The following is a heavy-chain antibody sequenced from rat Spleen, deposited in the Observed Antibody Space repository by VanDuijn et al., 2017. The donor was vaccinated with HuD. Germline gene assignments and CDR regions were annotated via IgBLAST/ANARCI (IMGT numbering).Heavy chain of an antibody. J-gene: IGHJ2*01. CDR3: TRGASRFDY. D-gene: IGHD3-8*01. V-gene: IGHV2S12*01. Sequence: QVQLKESGPGLVQPSQTLSLTCTVSGFSLSRNGISWVRQPPGKGLEWIAAISGGGNTYYYSTLKSRLSISRDTSKSQIFLEMNRLHTEDTAIYFCTRGASRFDYWGQGVMVTVSS. CDR2: ISGGGNT. CDR1: GFSLSRNG.